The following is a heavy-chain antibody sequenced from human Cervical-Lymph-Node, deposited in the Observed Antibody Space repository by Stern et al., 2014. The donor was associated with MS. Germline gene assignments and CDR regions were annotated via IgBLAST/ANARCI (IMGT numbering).Heavy chain of an antibody. Sequence: EVQLVESGGGLVQPGGSLRLSCAASGFTFSTYWMHWVRQAPGKGLVWVSRINSGGSTTSYADSVRGRFTISRDNAQNTLYLQMNSLRDEDTAVYYCARDSTGWSYRPWGQGTLVTVSS. V-gene: IGHV3-74*01. J-gene: IGHJ5*02. CDR1: GFTFSTYW. D-gene: IGHD6-19*01. CDR2: INSGGSTT. CDR3: ARDSTGWSYRP.